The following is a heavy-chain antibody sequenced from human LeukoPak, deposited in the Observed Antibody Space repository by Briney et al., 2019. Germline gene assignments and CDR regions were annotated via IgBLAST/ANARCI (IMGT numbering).Heavy chain of an antibody. CDR2: INPNSGDT. CDR1: GYTFTGYH. CDR3: ARDYCSSTSCLFDY. J-gene: IGHJ4*02. D-gene: IGHD2-2*01. Sequence: ASVKVSCKASGYTFTGYHMHWVRQAPGQGLEWMGRINPNSGDTNYAQKFQGRVTMTRDTSISTAYMELSRLRPDGTAVYYCARDYCSSTSCLFDYWGQGTLVTVSS. V-gene: IGHV1-2*06.